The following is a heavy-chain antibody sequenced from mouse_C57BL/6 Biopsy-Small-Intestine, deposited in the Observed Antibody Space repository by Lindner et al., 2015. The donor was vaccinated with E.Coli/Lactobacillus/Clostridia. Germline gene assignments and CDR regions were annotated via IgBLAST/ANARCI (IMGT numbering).Heavy chain of an antibody. CDR2: INPGSGDT. J-gene: IGHJ4*01. CDR3: ARESKGDYAMDY. D-gene: IGHD1-3*01. Sequence: VQLQESGAELVRPGTSVKVSCKASGYAFTNYLIEWVKQRPGQGLEWIGVINPGSGDTNYNGKFKAKATLTVDKSSSTAYMQLKSLTSEDSAVYYCARESKGDYAMDYWGQGTSVTVSS. CDR1: GYAFTNYL. V-gene: IGHV1-54*01.